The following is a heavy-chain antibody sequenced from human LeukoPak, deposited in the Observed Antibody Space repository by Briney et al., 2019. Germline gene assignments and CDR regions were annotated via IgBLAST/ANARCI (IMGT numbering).Heavy chain of an antibody. V-gene: IGHV4-4*07. CDR3: ARFRSCSGGSCYPDYYYMDV. CDR2: IYTSGST. D-gene: IGHD2-15*01. J-gene: IGHJ6*03. Sequence: PSETLSLTCTVSGGPISSYYWSWIRQPAGKGLEWIGRIYTSGSTNYNPSLKSRVTMSVDTSKNQFSLKLSSVTAADTAVYYCARFRSCSGGSCYPDYYYMDVWGKGTTVTVSS. CDR1: GGPISSYY.